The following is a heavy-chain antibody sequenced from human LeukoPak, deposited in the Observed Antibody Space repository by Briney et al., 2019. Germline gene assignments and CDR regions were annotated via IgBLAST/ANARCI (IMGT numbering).Heavy chain of an antibody. CDR1: GGSISSYY. V-gene: IGHV4-59*08. Sequence: SETLSLTCTVSGGSISSYYWSWIRQPPGKGLEWIAYIYYSGSTNYNPSLKSRVTISVDTSKNQFSLKLSSVTAADTALYYCARHRSGWLQSSFDYWGQGTLVTVSS. CDR2: IYYSGST. CDR3: ARHRSGWLQSSFDY. D-gene: IGHD5-24*01. J-gene: IGHJ4*02.